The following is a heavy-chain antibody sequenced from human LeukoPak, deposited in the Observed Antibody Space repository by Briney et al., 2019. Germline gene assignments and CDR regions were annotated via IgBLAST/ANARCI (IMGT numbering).Heavy chain of an antibody. CDR2: IRSETDGATT. CDR1: GFSFSYAW. J-gene: IGHJ4*02. Sequence: GGSLRLSCVASGFSFSYAWMSWGRQAPGKGLQWVGHIRSETDGATTDYAAAVQGRFTISRDDSKKMLYLEMNSRKTEDTAVYYCTTDLNQRLKWFGNPLDHWGQGTPVTVSS. D-gene: IGHD3-10*01. CDR3: TTDLNQRLKWFGNPLDH. V-gene: IGHV3-15*01.